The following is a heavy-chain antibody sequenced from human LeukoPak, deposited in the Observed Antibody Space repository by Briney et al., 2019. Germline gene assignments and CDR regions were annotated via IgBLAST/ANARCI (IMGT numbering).Heavy chain of an antibody. CDR2: MYPGDSDT. Sequence: GESLKISCKCSGYNFTNYWMGWVRQMSGEGLEWMGIMYPGDSDTRYSPSFQGQVTISADRSISTAYLQWSSLKASDTAMYYCARQSHSITDYWGQGTLVTVSS. D-gene: IGHD1-14*01. CDR3: ARQSHSITDY. V-gene: IGHV5-51*01. CDR1: GYNFTNYW. J-gene: IGHJ4*02.